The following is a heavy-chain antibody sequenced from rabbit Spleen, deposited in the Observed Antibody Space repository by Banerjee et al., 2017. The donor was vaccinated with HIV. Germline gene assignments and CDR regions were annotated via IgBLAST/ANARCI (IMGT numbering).Heavy chain of an antibody. CDR2: FNNGDDSP. J-gene: IGHJ4*01. CDR3: ARYSSDYFGRGGASNL. CDR1: GFDFSSYG. V-gene: IGHV1S47*01. D-gene: IGHD1-1*01. Sequence: QEQLVESGGGLVQPGGSLKLSCKASGFDFSSYGVSWVRQAPGKGLEWIACFNNGDDSPYYASWAKGRSSISKTSSTTVTLQMTSLTAADTATYFCARYSSDYFGRGGASNLWGPGTLVTVS.